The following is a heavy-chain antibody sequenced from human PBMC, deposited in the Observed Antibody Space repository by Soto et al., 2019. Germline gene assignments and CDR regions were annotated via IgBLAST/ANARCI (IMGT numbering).Heavy chain of an antibody. D-gene: IGHD2-21*02. V-gene: IGHV2-5*02. CDR1: GFSLSTGGVG. J-gene: IGHJ6*02. CDR3: AHSRCGGDCLRSYSSHYYYGMDV. Sequence: IALKETDPTLVKPTQTLTLTCTFSGFSLSTGGVGVGWIRQPPGKALEWLVVIYWDDDKRYSPSLKSRLTVTKDTSKNQVVLTMTNMDPVDTATYYCAHSRCGGDCLRSYSSHYYYGMDVWGQGTTVTVSS. CDR2: IYWDDDK.